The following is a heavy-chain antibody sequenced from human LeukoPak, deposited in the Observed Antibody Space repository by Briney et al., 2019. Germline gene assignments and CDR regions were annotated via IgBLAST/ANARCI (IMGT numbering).Heavy chain of an antibody. J-gene: IGHJ4*02. D-gene: IGHD3-22*01. Sequence: GGSLRLSCAASGFTFSNCAMSWVRQAPGKGLQWVSGISSGGAGIYYADSVKGRFTISRDNSKNTLYLQTNSLRAEDTAVYFCARDGFDYYDSSGFPYFDYWGQGTLVTVSS. CDR1: GFTFSNCA. CDR3: ARDGFDYYDSSGFPYFDY. CDR2: ISSGGAGI. V-gene: IGHV3-23*01.